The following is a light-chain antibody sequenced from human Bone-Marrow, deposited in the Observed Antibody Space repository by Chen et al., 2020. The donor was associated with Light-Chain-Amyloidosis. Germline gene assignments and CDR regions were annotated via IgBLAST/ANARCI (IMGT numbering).Light chain of an antibody. CDR3: QQYNDWPPYT. J-gene: IGKJ2*01. CDR2: GVS. Sequence: VIPQSPGTLSVSLGERVTLSCRASQSVNNNLAWYQQKPGQAPRLLIYGVSTRAAGIPARFSGSGSDTDFTLTISSLQSEDFAVYHCQQYNDWPPYTFGQGTKLEIK. CDR1: QSVNNN. V-gene: IGKV3-15*01.